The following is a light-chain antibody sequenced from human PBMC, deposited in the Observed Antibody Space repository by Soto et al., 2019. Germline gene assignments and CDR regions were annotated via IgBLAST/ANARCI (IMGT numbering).Light chain of an antibody. CDR1: QGIGST. Sequence: TQSPGTLYVSPGERATLSCRASQGIGSTLAWYQQKPGQTPRLLIYGASTRATGVPARFSGSGSGTEFTLTINSLQSEDFAVYYCQRYNNWSLTFGGGTKVDI. J-gene: IGKJ4*01. V-gene: IGKV3-15*01. CDR3: QRYNNWSLT. CDR2: GAS.